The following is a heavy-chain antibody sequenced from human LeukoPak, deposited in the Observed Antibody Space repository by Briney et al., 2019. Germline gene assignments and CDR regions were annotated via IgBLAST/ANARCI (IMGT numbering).Heavy chain of an antibody. V-gene: IGHV3-74*01. CDR1: EFTFSSYW. Sequence: GGSLRLSCTASEFTFSSYWMHWVRQPPGKGLVWVSRINGDRSSTSYADAVKGRFTISRDNAKDTLYLRMNSLRAEDTAVYYCARGGLTGTTIPYFDYWAREPWSPSPQ. CDR2: INGDRSST. D-gene: IGHD1-7*01. CDR3: ARGGLTGTTIPYFDY. J-gene: IGHJ4*02.